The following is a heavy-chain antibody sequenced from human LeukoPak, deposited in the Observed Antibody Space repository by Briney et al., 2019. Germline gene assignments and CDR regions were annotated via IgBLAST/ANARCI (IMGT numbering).Heavy chain of an antibody. D-gene: IGHD6-19*01. V-gene: IGHV3-30*04. J-gene: IGHJ2*01. CDR3: ARDPSSGWYENWYFDL. Sequence: PGRSLRLSCAASGFTFSSYAMHWVRQAPGKGLEWVAVISYDGSNKYYADSVKGRFTISRDNSKNTLYVQMNSLRAEDTAVYYCARDPSSGWYENWYFDLWGRGTLVTVPS. CDR2: ISYDGSNK. CDR1: GFTFSSYA.